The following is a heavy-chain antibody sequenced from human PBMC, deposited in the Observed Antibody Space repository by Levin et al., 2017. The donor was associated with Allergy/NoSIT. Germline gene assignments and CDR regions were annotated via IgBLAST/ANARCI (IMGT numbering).Heavy chain of an antibody. Sequence: PGGSLRLSCEASGFTFSNYGINWVRQAPGKGLEWVAAISFDGSTKFYADSVKGRFTVSRDNSKDKLYLEMSSLRPEDTAIYYCARAGVEVVAKTAHWDHWGRGALVNVSS. CDR3: ARAGVEVVAKTAHWDH. D-gene: IGHD2-15*01. CDR1: GFTFSNYG. CDR2: ISFDGSTK. V-gene: IGHV3-30*03. J-gene: IGHJ4*02.